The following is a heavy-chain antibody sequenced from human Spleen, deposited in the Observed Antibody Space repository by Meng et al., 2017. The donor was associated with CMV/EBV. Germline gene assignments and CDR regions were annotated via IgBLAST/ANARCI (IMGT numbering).Heavy chain of an antibody. Sequence: GGSLRLSCEASEFTFSSYWMSWVRQAPGKGLEWVANIKQDGSEKYYVDPVKGRFTISRDNTKNSLYLQMDSLRAEDTAVYYCAIVPVAGAGKADYWGQGTLVTVSS. V-gene: IGHV3-7*01. CDR1: EFTFSSYW. J-gene: IGHJ4*02. D-gene: IGHD6-13*01. CDR2: IKQDGSEK. CDR3: AIVPVAGAGKADY.